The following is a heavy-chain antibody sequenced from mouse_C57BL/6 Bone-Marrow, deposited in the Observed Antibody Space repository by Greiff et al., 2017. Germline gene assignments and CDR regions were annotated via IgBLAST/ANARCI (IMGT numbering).Heavy chain of an antibody. CDR1: GYTFTSYW. V-gene: IGHV1-64*01. Sequence: QVQLQQPGAELVKPGASVKLSCKASGYTFTSYWMHWVKQRPGQGLEWIGMIHPNSGSTNYNEKIKSKATLTVDKSSSTAYMQLSSLTSEDSAVYYGAREGQLRPDYWGQGTTLTVSS. CDR2: IHPNSGST. CDR3: AREGQLRPDY. D-gene: IGHD3-2*02. J-gene: IGHJ2*01.